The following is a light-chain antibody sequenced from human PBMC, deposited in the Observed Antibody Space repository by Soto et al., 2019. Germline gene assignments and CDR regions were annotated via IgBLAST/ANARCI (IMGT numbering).Light chain of an antibody. V-gene: IGKV3-20*01. Sequence: EIVLTQSPGTLSLSPGERATLSCRASQSVSSSYLAWYQQKPGQAPRLLIYGASSRATGIPDRFSGSGSGTDFTLTISRLEPEDFAVYYCQQYVNSPRTFGQVTKVEIK. J-gene: IGKJ1*01. CDR3: QQYVNSPRT. CDR2: GAS. CDR1: QSVSSSY.